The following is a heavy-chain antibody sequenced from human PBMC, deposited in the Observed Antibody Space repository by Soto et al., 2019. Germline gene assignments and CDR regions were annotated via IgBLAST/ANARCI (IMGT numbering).Heavy chain of an antibody. D-gene: IGHD3-3*01. CDR1: GYSFTSYW. CDR2: IDPSDSYT. V-gene: IGHV5-10-1*01. J-gene: IGHJ6*02. Sequence: PGESLKISCKGSGYSFTSYWISWVRQMPGKGLEWMGRIDPSDSYTNYSPSFQGHVTISADKSISTAYLQWSSLKASDTAMYYCARRLRFLEWLSNGYYGMDVWGPGTTLTVSS. CDR3: ARRLRFLEWLSNGYYGMDV.